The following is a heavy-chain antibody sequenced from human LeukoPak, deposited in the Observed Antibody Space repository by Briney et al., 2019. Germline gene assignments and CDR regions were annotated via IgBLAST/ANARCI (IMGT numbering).Heavy chain of an antibody. CDR3: AELGITLIGGV. CDR2: ISHSGST. CDR1: GGSFSGYY. V-gene: IGHV4-34*01. Sequence: SETLSLTCAVYGGSFSGYYWSWIRQPPGKGLEWIGEISHSGSTNYNASLESRVPISVGTTKKQFSLKLSSVTDADTAVYYCAELGITLIGGVSGKGTTVTISP. J-gene: IGHJ6*04. D-gene: IGHD3-10*02.